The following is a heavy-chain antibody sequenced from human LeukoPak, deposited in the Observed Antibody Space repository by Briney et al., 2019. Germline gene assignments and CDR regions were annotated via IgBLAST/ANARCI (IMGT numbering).Heavy chain of an antibody. V-gene: IGHV3-21*01. CDR3: ARGSRFGVVERDAFDI. Sequence: GGSLRLSCAASGFTFSRYSMNWVRQAPGKGLEWVSSISISSNYIYYTNSVKGRFTISRDNAKNSLYLQLNSLRAEDTAVYYCARGSRFGVVERDAFDIWGQGTMVTVSS. D-gene: IGHD3-3*01. CDR2: ISISSNYI. CDR1: GFTFSRYS. J-gene: IGHJ3*02.